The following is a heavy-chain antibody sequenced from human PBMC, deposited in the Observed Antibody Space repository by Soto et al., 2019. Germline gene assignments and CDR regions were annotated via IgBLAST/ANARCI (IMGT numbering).Heavy chain of an antibody. CDR1: GYTFTSYG. CDR2: ISAYNGNT. V-gene: IGHV1-18*01. Sequence: ASVKVSCKASGYTFTSYGISWVRQAPGQGLEWMGWISAYNGNTNYAQKLQGRVTMTTDTSTSTAYMELRSLRSDDTAVYYCARDGVSSTEYTWNYGTYFDYWGQGALVTVS. D-gene: IGHD1-7*01. J-gene: IGHJ4*02. CDR3: ARDGVSSTEYTWNYGTYFDY.